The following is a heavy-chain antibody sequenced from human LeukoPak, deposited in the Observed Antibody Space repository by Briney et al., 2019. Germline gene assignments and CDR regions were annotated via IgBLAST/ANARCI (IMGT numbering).Heavy chain of an antibody. V-gene: IGHV1-3*01. D-gene: IGHD6-13*01. Sequence: ASVKVSCKASGYTFTSYAMHWVRQAPGQRLEWMGWINAGNGNTKYSQKFQGRVTITRDTSASTAYMELSSLRSEDTAVYYCARDGIPIRSSSWYLAHGNWFDPWGQGTLVTVSS. CDR3: ARDGIPIRSSSWYLAHGNWFDP. CDR1: GYTFTSYA. CDR2: INAGNGNT. J-gene: IGHJ5*02.